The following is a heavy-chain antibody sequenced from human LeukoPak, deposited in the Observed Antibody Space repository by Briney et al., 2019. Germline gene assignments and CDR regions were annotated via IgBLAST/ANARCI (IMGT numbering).Heavy chain of an antibody. D-gene: IGHD3-22*01. CDR3: ARDPYYYDSSGYPFDY. CDR1: GFTFSSYA. CDR2: ISGSGGST. V-gene: IGHV3-23*01. J-gene: IGHJ4*02. Sequence: PGGSLRLSCAASGFTFSSYAMSWVRQAPGKGLEWVSAISGSGGSTYYADSVKGRFTISRDNSKNTLYLQMNSLRAEDTAVYYCARDPYYYDSSGYPFDYWGQGTLVTVSS.